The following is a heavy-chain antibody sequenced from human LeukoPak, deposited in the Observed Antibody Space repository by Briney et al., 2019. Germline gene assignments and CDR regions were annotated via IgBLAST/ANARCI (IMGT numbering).Heavy chain of an antibody. CDR3: AKLGCTGTFCYANY. D-gene: IGHD2-2*01. CDR1: GFTFSDYA. CDR2: ISGGGDST. V-gene: IGHV3-23*01. Sequence: GGSLRLSCAASGFTFSDYAMTWVRQTPGKGLEWVSVISGGGDSTDYADSMKGRFTISRDNSKDTLYLQMNSLRAEDTALYYCAKLGCTGTFCYANYWGQGTLVTVSS. J-gene: IGHJ4*02.